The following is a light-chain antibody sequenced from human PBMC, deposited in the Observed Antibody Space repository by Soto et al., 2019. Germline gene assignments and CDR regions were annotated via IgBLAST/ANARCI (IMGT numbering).Light chain of an antibody. CDR3: QQRSNRPMT. CDR1: QRVSSY. CDR2: DAS. Sequence: EIVLTQSPATLSLSPGERATLSCRASQRVSSYLAWYQQKPGQAPRLLIYDASNRATGIPARFSGSGSGTDFTLTISSLEPEDFAVYYCQQRSNRPMTFGQGTRLEIK. V-gene: IGKV3-11*01. J-gene: IGKJ5*01.